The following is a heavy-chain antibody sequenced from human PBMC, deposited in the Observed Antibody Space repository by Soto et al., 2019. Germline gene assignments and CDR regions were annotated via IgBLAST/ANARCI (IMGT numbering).Heavy chain of an antibody. D-gene: IGHD2-21*02. CDR2: IIPIFGTT. Sequence: GASVKVSCKASGGTFSSYAISWVRQAPGQGLEWMGGIIPIFGTTNYAQTFRGRVTITADESTSTAYMELSSLRSEDTAVYYCARARDLAYCGGDCYSQLGFDPWGQGTLVTVSS. J-gene: IGHJ5*02. CDR3: ARARDLAYCGGDCYSQLGFDP. V-gene: IGHV1-69*13. CDR1: GGTFSSYA.